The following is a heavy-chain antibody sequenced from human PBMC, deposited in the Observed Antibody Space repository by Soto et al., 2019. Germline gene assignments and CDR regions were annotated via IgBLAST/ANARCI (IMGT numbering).Heavy chain of an antibody. CDR1: GDSMTSGDYS. J-gene: IGHJ4*02. CDR3: ARGDYQYSIDY. D-gene: IGHD2-2*01. V-gene: IGHV4-30-2*01. Sequence: LSLTCTVSGDSMTSGDYSWSWIRQPPGKGLEWLGYIYRTGNTHYSPSLKSRVSISQDRSKNQFSLELTSVTAADTAVYYCARGDYQYSIDYWGQGALVTVSS. CDR2: IYRTGNT.